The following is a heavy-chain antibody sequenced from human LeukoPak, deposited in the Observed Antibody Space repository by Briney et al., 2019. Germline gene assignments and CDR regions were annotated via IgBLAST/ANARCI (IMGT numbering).Heavy chain of an antibody. CDR1: GFTFSSYG. V-gene: IGHV3-30*02. J-gene: IGHJ4*02. CDR3: ARVMGRYCSSTSCYVDY. D-gene: IGHD2-2*01. Sequence: GSLRLSCAASGFTFSSYGMHWVRQAPGKGLEWVAFIRYDGSNKYYADSVKGRFTISRDNSKNTLYLQMNSLRAEDTAVYYCARVMGRYCSSTSCYVDYWGQGTLVTVSS. CDR2: IRYDGSNK.